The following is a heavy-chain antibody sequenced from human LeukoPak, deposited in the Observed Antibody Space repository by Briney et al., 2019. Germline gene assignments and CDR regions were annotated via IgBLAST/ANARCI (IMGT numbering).Heavy chain of an antibody. D-gene: IGHD6-19*01. CDR2: IRYDGSNK. CDR3: AKAKPGIAVAGIDY. V-gene: IGHV3-30*02. J-gene: IGHJ4*02. Sequence: GGSLRLSCAASGFTFSSYGMHWVRQAPGKGLEWEAFIRYDGSNKYYADSVKGRFTISRDNSKNTLYLQMNSLRAEDTAVYYCAKAKPGIAVAGIDYWGQGTLVTVSS. CDR1: GFTFSSYG.